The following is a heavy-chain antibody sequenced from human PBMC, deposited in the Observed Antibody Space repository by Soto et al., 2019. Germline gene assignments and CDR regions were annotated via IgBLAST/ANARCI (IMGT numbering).Heavy chain of an antibody. CDR1: GGSISSYY. V-gene: IGHV4-59*01. J-gene: IGHJ4*02. CDR3: ARAPYGSGTKHHYFDY. CDR2: IYNSGST. D-gene: IGHD3-10*01. Sequence: TLSLTCTVSGGSISSYYWSWIRQPPGKGLEWIGFIYNSGSTNYNPSLKSRVTISMDTSRNQFSLILSSVTAADTAVYYCARAPYGSGTKHHYFDYWGQGTLVTVSS.